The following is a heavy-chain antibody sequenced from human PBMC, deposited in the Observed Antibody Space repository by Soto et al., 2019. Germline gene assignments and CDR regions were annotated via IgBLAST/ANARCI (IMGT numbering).Heavy chain of an antibody. J-gene: IGHJ3*02. CDR2: ISGRGDST. Sequence: PGGSLRLSCAASGFTFSSYAMNWVRQTPGRGLGWVSVISGRGDSTDYADSVKGRFTISRDNSKNTLYLKMNSLKAEDTAVYYCAKVVRYSDTLVFDAFHIWGQGTMVTVSS. CDR1: GFTFSSYA. V-gene: IGHV3-23*01. CDR3: AKVVRYSDTLVFDAFHI. D-gene: IGHD3-9*01.